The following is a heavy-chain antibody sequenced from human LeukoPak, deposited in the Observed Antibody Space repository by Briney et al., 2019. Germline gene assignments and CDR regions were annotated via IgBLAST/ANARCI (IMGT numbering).Heavy chain of an antibody. J-gene: IGHJ5*02. CDR2: IGGSGRSI. CDR3: ARGRYYDTSAYNYFDP. V-gene: IGHV3-48*01. Sequence: PGGSLRLSCAASGFTFSAYSMNWIRQAPGKGLEWISYIGGSGRSIFSADSVRGRFTISRDNANNSLFLQMNSLRAEDTAVYYCARGRYYDTSAYNYFDPWGQGTLVTVSS. CDR1: GFTFSAYS. D-gene: IGHD3-22*01.